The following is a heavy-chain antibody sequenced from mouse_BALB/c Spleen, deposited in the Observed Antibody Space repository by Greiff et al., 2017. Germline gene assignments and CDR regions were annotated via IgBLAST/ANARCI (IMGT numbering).Heavy chain of an antibody. V-gene: IGHV2-9*02. CDR2: IWAGGST. Sequence: VQLQESGPGLVAPSQSLSITCTVSGFSLTSYGVHWVRQPPGKGLEWLGVIWAGGSTNYNSALMSRLSISKDNSKSQVFLKMNSLQTDDTARYYCARELGRNYAMDYWGQGTSVTVSS. J-gene: IGHJ4*01. D-gene: IGHD4-1*01. CDR1: GFSLTSYG. CDR3: ARELGRNYAMDY.